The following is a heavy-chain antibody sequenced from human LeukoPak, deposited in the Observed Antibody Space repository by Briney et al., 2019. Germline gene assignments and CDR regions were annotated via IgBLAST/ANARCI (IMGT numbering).Heavy chain of an antibody. Sequence: GRSLRLSCAASGFTFSSYGMHWVRQAPGKGLEWVAVIWYDGSNKYYEDSVKGRFTISRDNSKNTLYLQMNSLRAEDTAVYYCARDRGGILTRYGPDYWGQGTLVTVSS. CDR3: ARDRGGILTRYGPDY. J-gene: IGHJ4*02. V-gene: IGHV3-33*01. CDR1: GFTFSSYG. D-gene: IGHD2-15*01. CDR2: IWYDGSNK.